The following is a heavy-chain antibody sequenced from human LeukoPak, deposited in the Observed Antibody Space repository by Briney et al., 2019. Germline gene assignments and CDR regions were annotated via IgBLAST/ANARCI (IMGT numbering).Heavy chain of an antibody. CDR2: MNPNSGNT. Sequence: ASVKVSCKASGYTFTSYDINWVRQATGQGLEWMGWMNPNSGNTGYAQKFQGRVTMTRNTSISTAYMELSSLRSEDTAVYYCASQGIYGYGAGSQTTDYWGQGTLVTVSS. CDR3: ASQGIYGYGAGSQTTDY. CDR1: GYTFTSYD. J-gene: IGHJ4*02. D-gene: IGHD3-10*01. V-gene: IGHV1-8*01.